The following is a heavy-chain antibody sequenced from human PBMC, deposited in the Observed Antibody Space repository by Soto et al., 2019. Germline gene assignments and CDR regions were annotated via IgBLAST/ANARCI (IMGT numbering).Heavy chain of an antibody. CDR2: IISFFGTA. V-gene: IGHV1-69*01. CDR1: GGTFSSYA. D-gene: IGHD3-22*01. CDR3: ARGHGSSGYYLAEYFQH. J-gene: IGHJ1*01. Sequence: QVQLVQSGAEVKKPGSSVKVSCKASGGTFSSYAISWVRQAPGRGLEWMGGIISFFGTANYAQKFQGRVTITADDSTSTAYMELRSLRSEDTAVYYCARGHGSSGYYLAEYFQHWGQGTLVTVSS.